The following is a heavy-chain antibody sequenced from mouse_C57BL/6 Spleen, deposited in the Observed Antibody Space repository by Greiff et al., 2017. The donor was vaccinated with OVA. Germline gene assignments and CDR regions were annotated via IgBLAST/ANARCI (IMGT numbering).Heavy chain of an antibody. CDR2: IRLKSDNYAT. J-gene: IGHJ3*01. CDR3: TAAGSSLFAY. V-gene: IGHV6-3*01. CDR1: GFTFSNYW. D-gene: IGHD1-1*01. Sequence: DVHLVESGGGLVQPGGSMKLSCVASGFTFSNYWMNWVRQSPEKGLEWVAQIRLKSDNYATHYAESVKGRFTISRDDSKSSVYLQMNNLRAEDTGIYYCTAAGSSLFAYWGQGTLVTVSA.